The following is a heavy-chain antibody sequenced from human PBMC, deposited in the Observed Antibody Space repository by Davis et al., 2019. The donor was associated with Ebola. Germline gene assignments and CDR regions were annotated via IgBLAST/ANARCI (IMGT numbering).Heavy chain of an antibody. CDR1: GYTFPSYG. J-gene: IGHJ4*02. Sequence: AASVKVSCKASGYTFPSYGISWVRQAPGQGLEWMGWISAYNGNTNYAQKLQGIVTMTTDTSTSTAYMELRSLRSDDTAVYYCARYYYDSSGYFDDYWGQGTLVTVSS. CDR2: ISAYNGNT. V-gene: IGHV1-18*01. CDR3: ARYYYDSSGYFDDY. D-gene: IGHD3-22*01.